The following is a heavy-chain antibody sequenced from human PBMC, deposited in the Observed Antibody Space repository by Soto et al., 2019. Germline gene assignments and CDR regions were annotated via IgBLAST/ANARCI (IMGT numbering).Heavy chain of an antibody. CDR3: ATGGRLGYDYYYYYGMDV. J-gene: IGHJ6*02. CDR2: FDPEDGET. D-gene: IGHD5-18*01. CDR1: GYTLTELS. Sequence: GASVKVSCKVSGYTLTELSMHWVRQAPGKGLEWMGGFDPEDGETIYAQKFKGRVTMTEDTSTDTAYMELSSLRSEDTAVYYCATGGRLGYDYYYYYGMDVWGQGTTVTVSS. V-gene: IGHV1-24*01.